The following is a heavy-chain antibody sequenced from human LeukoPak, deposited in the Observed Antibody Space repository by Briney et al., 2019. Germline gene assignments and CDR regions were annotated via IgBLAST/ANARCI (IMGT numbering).Heavy chain of an antibody. CDR3: ARDSLTMIVGRQKRGLDY. D-gene: IGHD3-22*01. J-gene: IGHJ4*02. V-gene: IGHV3-7*01. CDR2: IKQDGSEK. CDR1: GFTFGSYW. Sequence: GGSLRLSCAASGFTFGSYWMTWVRQAPGKGLEWVANIKQDGSEKYYVDSVKGRFTISRDNAKNSLYLEMNSLRAEDTAVYYCARDSLTMIVGRQKRGLDYWGQGTLVTVSS.